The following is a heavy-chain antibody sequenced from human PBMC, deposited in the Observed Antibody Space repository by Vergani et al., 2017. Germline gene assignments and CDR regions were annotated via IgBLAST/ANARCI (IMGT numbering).Heavy chain of an antibody. V-gene: IGHV3-9*01. CDR3: AKRSPVDAFDI. CDR1: GFTFDDYA. CDR2: ISWNSGSI. Sequence: EVQLLESGGGLVQPGRSLRLSCAASGFTFDDYAMHWVRQAPGKGLEWVSGISWNSGSIGYADSVKGRFTISRDNAKNSLYLQMNSLRAEDTALYYCAKRSPVDAFDIWGQGTMVTVSS. J-gene: IGHJ3*02.